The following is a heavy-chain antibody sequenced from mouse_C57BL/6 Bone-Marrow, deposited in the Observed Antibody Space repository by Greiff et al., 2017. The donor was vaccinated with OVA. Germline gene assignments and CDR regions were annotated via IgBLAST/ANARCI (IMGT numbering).Heavy chain of an antibody. CDR1: GYTFTNYW. Sequence: QVQLQQSGAELVRPGTSVKMSCKASGYTFTNYWIGWAKQRPGHGLEWIGDIYPGGGYTNYNEKFKGKATLTADKSSSTAYMQFSSLTSEDSAIYYCARGGYDYDGSLFDYWGQGTTLTVSS. CDR2: IYPGGGYT. CDR3: ARGGYDYDGSLFDY. J-gene: IGHJ2*01. V-gene: IGHV1-63*01. D-gene: IGHD2-4*01.